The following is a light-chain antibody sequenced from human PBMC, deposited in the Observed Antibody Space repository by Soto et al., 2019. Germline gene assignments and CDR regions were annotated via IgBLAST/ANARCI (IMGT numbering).Light chain of an antibody. CDR2: DAS. CDR3: QQYTSGT. CDR1: QSISSW. V-gene: IGKV1-5*01. Sequence: DIQMTQSPSTLSASVGDRVTITCRASQSISSWLAWYHQKPGKAPKLLIYDASSLESGVPSRFSGSGSGTEFTLTLSSLQPDDFATYYCQQYTSGTFGQGTKVEIK. J-gene: IGKJ1*01.